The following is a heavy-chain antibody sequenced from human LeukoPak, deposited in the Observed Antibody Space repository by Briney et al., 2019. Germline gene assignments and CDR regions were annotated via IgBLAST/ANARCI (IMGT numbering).Heavy chain of an antibody. D-gene: IGHD5-18*01. J-gene: IGHJ4*02. CDR3: AKASGYSYGKYFFDS. Sequence: GGSLRLSCAASGFTFSSYWMHWVRQAPGKGLVWVSRINSDGSSTSYADSVKGRFTISRDNSKNTVYLQMNSLRAEDTAVYYCAKASGYSYGKYFFDSWGQGALVTVSS. CDR1: GFTFSSYW. CDR2: INSDGSST. V-gene: IGHV3-74*01.